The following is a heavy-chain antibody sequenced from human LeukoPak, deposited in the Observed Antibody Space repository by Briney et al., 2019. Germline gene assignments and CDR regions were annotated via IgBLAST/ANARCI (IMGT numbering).Heavy chain of an antibody. J-gene: IGHJ5*02. D-gene: IGHD3-22*01. CDR3: ARDRWTITMIEREGWFDP. Sequence: GASVKVSCKASGYTFTGYYMHWVRQAPGQGLEWMGWINPNSGGTNYAQKFKGRVTMTRDTSISTAYMELSRLRSDDTAVYYCARDRWTITMIEREGWFDPWGQGTLVTVSS. CDR2: INPNSGGT. CDR1: GYTFTGYY. V-gene: IGHV1-2*02.